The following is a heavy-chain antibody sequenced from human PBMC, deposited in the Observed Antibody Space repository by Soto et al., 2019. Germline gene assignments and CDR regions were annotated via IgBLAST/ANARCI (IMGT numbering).Heavy chain of an antibody. V-gene: IGHV1-18*01. CDR3: ARRRTIFGVVQGTDDY. CDR1: GYTFTSYG. D-gene: IGHD3-3*01. Sequence: ASVKVSCKASGYTFTSYGISWVRQAPGQGLEWMGWISAYNGNTNYAQKLQGRVTMTTDTSTSTAYMELRSLRSDDTAVYYCARRRTIFGVVQGTDDYWGQGTLVTVSS. J-gene: IGHJ4*02. CDR2: ISAYNGNT.